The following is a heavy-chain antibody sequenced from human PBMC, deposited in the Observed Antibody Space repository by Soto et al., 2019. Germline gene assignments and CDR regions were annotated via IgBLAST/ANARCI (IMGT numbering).Heavy chain of an antibody. Sequence: QITLKESGPTLVKPTQTLTLTCTFSGFSLTTSGVGVGWIRQPPGKALEWLALIYWDDDKRYSPSLKSRLTIPKDTSKNQVVLTMTIMDPVDTATYFCAHRLTLNSDWNYGRFDYWGQGTLVTVSS. CDR1: GFSLTTSGVG. CDR3: AHRLTLNSDWNYGRFDY. V-gene: IGHV2-5*02. CDR2: IYWDDDK. D-gene: IGHD1-7*01. J-gene: IGHJ4*02.